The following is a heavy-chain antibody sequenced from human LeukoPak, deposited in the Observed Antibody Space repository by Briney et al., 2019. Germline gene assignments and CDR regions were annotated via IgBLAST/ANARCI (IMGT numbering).Heavy chain of an antibody. CDR2: ISSGSRSI. Sequence: GSLRLSCAASGFTFSSYTMNWVRQAPGKGLEWVSSISSGSRSIFYADSVKGRFTISRDNTKNSLYLQLNSLRAEDTAVYYCASARRGYSYGYYYYYGMDVWGQGTTVTVSS. V-gene: IGHV3-21*04. D-gene: IGHD5-18*01. CDR3: ASARRGYSYGYYYYYGMDV. CDR1: GFTFSSYT. J-gene: IGHJ6*02.